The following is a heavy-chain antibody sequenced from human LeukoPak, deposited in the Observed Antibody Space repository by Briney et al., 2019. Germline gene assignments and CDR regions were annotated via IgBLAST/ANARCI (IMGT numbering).Heavy chain of an antibody. CDR3: ARRGDT. J-gene: IGHJ4*02. CDR2: IYASGST. Sequence: SETLSLTCAVSGGSISSGGYSWSWIRQPPGKGLEWIGRIYASGSTNYNPSLQSRVTISLDTSKNQFSLKLTSVTAADTAVYYCARRGDTWGQGTLVTVSS. V-gene: IGHV4-61*02. CDR1: GGSISSGGYS. D-gene: IGHD2-21*01.